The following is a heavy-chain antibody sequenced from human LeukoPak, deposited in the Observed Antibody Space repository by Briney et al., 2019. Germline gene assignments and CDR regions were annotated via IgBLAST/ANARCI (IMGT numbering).Heavy chain of an antibody. CDR3: AKFKGHYYYDSSGFCDN. D-gene: IGHD3-22*01. V-gene: IGHV3-23*01. J-gene: IGHJ4*02. CDR2: ISAGDGDNP. CDR1: GFTFRNFA. Sequence: GGSLRLSCAASGFTFRNFAMGWVRQSPGKGLEWVSVISAGDGDNPYYADSVKGRFSISRDNSNYTLHLQMNSLRVEDTAVFYCAKFKGHYYYDSSGFCDNWGQGTLVTVSS.